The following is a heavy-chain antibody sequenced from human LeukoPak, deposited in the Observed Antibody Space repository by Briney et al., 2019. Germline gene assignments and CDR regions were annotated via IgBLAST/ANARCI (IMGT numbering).Heavy chain of an antibody. D-gene: IGHD3-22*01. V-gene: IGHV1-8*01. CDR1: GYTFTSYD. CDR3: ARGRYYYDSSGYYAPGY. CDR2: MNPNSGNT. Sequence: GASVKVSCKASGYTFTSYDINWVRQATGQGLEWMGWMNPNSGNTGYAQRLQGRVTMTRNTSISTAYMELSSLRSEDTAVYYCARGRYYYDSSGYYAPGYWGQGTLVTVSS. J-gene: IGHJ4*02.